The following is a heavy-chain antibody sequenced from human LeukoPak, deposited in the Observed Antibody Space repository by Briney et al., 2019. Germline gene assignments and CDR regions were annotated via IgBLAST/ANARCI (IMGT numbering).Heavy chain of an antibody. CDR3: AKGSGRPNWFDP. CDR1: GFTLNNYD. CDR2: ISGSSGGAT. D-gene: IGHD3-10*01. Sequence: GGSLRLSCADSGFTLNNYDMSWVRQAPGKGLECVSAISGSSGGATYYAGSVKGRFTISRDNSKNTLYLQMNSLRAEDTAVYYCAKGSGRPNWFDPWGQGTLVTVSS. J-gene: IGHJ5*02. V-gene: IGHV3-23*01.